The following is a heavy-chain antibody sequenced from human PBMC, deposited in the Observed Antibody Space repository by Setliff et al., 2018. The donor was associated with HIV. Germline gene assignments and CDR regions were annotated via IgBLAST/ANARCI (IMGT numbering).Heavy chain of an antibody. CDR1: VGSISNYY. CDR2: GYYSGIT. V-gene: IGHV4-59*08. D-gene: IGHD2-21*02. CDR3: ARSSRGSLRDLDY. Sequence: KPSETLSLTCTVSVGSISNYYWSWIRQPPGKGLEWIGCGYYSGITHYDPSLKRRVSISVDASKNQFSQRLNSVTVAATAVYFCARSSRGSLRDLDYWGPGTLVTVSS. J-gene: IGHJ4*02.